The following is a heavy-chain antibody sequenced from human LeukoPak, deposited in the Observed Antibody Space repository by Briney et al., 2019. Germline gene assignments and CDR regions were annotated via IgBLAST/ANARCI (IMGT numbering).Heavy chain of an antibody. CDR1: GGSFSGYY. J-gene: IGHJ4*02. D-gene: IGHD3-22*01. CDR3: ARGIVMVNTGGYFDY. V-gene: IGHV4-34*01. Sequence: SETLSLTCAVYGGSFSGYYWSWIRQPPGKGLEWIGEINHSGSTNYNPSLKSRVTISVDTSKNQFSLKLSSVTAADTAVYYCARGIVMVNTGGYFDYWGRGTLVTVSS. CDR2: INHSGST.